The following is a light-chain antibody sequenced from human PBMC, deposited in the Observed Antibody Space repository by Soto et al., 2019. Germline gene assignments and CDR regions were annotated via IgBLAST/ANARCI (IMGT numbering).Light chain of an antibody. CDR1: QGIRSA. Sequence: AIQVTQSLSSLSASVGDRVTITCRTSQGIRSALGWYQQKPGKVPKLLIYAASTLQSGVPSRFSGSGSGRDFTLTISSLQPEDFATYYCLLDYAYFWAFGQGTKVDI. CDR2: AAS. J-gene: IGKJ1*01. CDR3: LLDYAYFWA. V-gene: IGKV1-6*01.